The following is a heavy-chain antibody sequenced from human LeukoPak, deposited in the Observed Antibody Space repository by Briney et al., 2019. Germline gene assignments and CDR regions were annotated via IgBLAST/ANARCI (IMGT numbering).Heavy chain of an antibody. CDR3: ARDRGSCSGGSCYSQYYYGMDV. CDR1: GGSISSYY. V-gene: IGHV4-59*01. D-gene: IGHD2-15*01. J-gene: IGHJ6*02. CDR2: IYYSGST. Sequence: PSETLSLTCTVSGGSISSYYWSWIRQPPGKGLEWIGYIYYSGSTNYNPSLKSRVTISVDTSKNQFSLKLSSVTAADTAVYYCARDRGSCSGGSCYSQYYYGMDVWGQGTTVTVSS.